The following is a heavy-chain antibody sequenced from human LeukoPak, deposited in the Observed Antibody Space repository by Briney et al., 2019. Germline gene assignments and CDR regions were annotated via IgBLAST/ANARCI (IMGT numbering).Heavy chain of an antibody. CDR1: GGTFSSYA. V-gene: IGHV1-69*04. CDR2: IIPIFGIA. D-gene: IGHD3-10*01. J-gene: IGHJ6*02. CDR3: ARDPRGDLDYGMDV. Sequence: SVKVSCKASGGTFSSYAISWVRQAPGQGLEWMGRIIPIFGIANYAQKFQGRVTITADKSTSTPYMELRSPRSEDTALYYCARDPRGDLDYGMDVWGQGTMVTVSS.